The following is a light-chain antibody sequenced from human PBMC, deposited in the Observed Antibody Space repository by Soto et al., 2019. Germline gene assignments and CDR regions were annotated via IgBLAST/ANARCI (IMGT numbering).Light chain of an antibody. J-gene: IGKJ5*01. V-gene: IGKV3-11*01. CDR3: QQRSNWPPIT. CDR1: QSVSSY. Sequence: EIVLTHSPGTLSLSPCERAALSCRASQSVSSYLAWYQQKPGQAPRLLIYDASNRATGIPARFSGSGSGTDFTLTISSLEPEDFAVYYCQQRSNWPPITFGQGTRLEIK. CDR2: DAS.